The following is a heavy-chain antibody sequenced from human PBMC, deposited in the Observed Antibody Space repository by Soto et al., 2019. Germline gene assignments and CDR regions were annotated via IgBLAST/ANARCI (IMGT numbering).Heavy chain of an antibody. CDR3: TRENYWNDKYDAFDI. CDR1: GFTFGDYA. D-gene: IGHD1-1*01. CDR2: IRSKAYGGTT. J-gene: IGHJ3*02. Sequence: GGSLRLSCTASGFTFGDYAMSWFRQAPGKGLEWVGFIRSKAYGGTTEYAASVKGRFTISRDDSKSIAYLQMNSLKTEDTAVYYCTRENYWNDKYDAFDIWGQGTMVTVSS. V-gene: IGHV3-49*03.